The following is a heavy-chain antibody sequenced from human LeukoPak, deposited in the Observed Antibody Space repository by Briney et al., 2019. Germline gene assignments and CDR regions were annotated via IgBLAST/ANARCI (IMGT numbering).Heavy chain of an antibody. J-gene: IGHJ6*02. Sequence: GASVKVSCKASGYTFTSYGISWVRQAPGQGLEWMGWISAYNGNTNYAQKLQGRVTMTTDTSTSTAYMELRSLRSDDTAVYYCAAHDGGARGPYYYGMDVWGQGTTVTVSS. D-gene: IGHD3-10*01. V-gene: IGHV1-18*01. CDR2: ISAYNGNT. CDR1: GYTFTSYG. CDR3: AAHDGGARGPYYYGMDV.